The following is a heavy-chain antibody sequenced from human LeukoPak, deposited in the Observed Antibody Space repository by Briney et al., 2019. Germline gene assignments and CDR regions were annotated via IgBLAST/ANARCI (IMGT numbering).Heavy chain of an antibody. CDR3: ARGGYNILTGQDY. CDR2: ISDSGGST. J-gene: IGHJ4*02. CDR1: GFTFSTYA. Sequence: GGSLRLSCAASGFTFSTYAMTWVRRAPGKGLEWVSGISDSGGSTYYADSVKGRFTISRDNSKSTLYLQMNSLRAEDTAVFYCARGGYNILTGQDYWGQGTLVTVSS. V-gene: IGHV3-23*01. D-gene: IGHD3-9*01.